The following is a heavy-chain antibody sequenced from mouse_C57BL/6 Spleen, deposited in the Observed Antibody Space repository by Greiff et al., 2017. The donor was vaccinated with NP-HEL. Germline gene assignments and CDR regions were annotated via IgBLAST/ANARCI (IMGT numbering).Heavy chain of an antibody. J-gene: IGHJ2*01. CDR2: INPYNGDT. CDR1: GYSFTGYF. Sequence: EVQLQQSGPELVKPGDSVKISCKASGYSFTGYFMNWVMQSHGKSLEWIGRINPYNGDTFYNQKFKGKATLTVDKSSSTAHMELRSLTSEDSAVYYCARPYYYGSSPFDYWGQGTTLTVSS. V-gene: IGHV1-20*01. D-gene: IGHD1-1*01. CDR3: ARPYYYGSSPFDY.